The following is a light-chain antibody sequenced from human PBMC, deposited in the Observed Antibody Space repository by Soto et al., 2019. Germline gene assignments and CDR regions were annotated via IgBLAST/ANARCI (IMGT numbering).Light chain of an antibody. CDR2: GAS. J-gene: IGKJ4*01. V-gene: IGKV3-15*01. Sequence: EIVMTQSPDTLSVSPGERAILSCRASQSVNNNLAWYQQRPGHAPRLLIYGASTRATGIPARFSGSGSGTEFILTISSQQSEDFAVYYCQQQNTWPRTFGGGTKVEIK. CDR3: QQQNTWPRT. CDR1: QSVNNN.